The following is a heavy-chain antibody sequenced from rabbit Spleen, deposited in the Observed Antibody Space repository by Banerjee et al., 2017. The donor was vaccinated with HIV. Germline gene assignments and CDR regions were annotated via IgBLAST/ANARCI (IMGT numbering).Heavy chain of an antibody. V-gene: IGHV1S40*01. CDR2: IGTSSGST. Sequence: QSLVESGGGLVQPEGSLTLTCTASGFDLSSSYFMYWVRQAPGKGLEWIAYIGTSSGSTWYASWVNGRFTISKTSSTTVTLQMTSLTAADTATYFCARDTGSSFSSYGMDLWGPGTLVTV. J-gene: IGHJ6*01. CDR1: GFDLSSSYF. CDR3: ARDTGSSFSSYGMDL. D-gene: IGHD8-1*01.